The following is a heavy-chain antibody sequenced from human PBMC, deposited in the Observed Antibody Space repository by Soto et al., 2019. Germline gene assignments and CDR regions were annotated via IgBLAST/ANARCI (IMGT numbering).Heavy chain of an antibody. CDR1: GFTVSTNY. CDR2: IYTGGST. J-gene: IGHJ4*02. V-gene: IGHV3-66*01. CDR3: AGAASSSRLDY. Sequence: EVQLVESGGGLVQPGGSLRLSCAASGFTVSTNYMSWVRQAPGKGLEWVSVIYTGGSTYYADSVKGRSTISRDNSKNTLYRQMNSLRAEDTAVYYCAGAASSSRLDYWGQGTLVTVSS. D-gene: IGHD6-13*01.